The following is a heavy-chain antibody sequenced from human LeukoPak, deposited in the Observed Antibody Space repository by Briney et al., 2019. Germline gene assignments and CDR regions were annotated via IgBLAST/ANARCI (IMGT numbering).Heavy chain of an antibody. Sequence: ASVKVSCKASGYTFTGYYMHWVRQAPGQGLEWMGWINPNNGGTSYAQKFQGRVTMTRDTSITAAYMELPSLTSDDTAVYYCARGYSSPVPNFDYWGQGTLVTVSS. V-gene: IGHV1-2*02. CDR3: ARGYSSPVPNFDY. J-gene: IGHJ4*02. CDR1: GYTFTGYY. CDR2: INPNNGGT. D-gene: IGHD6-13*01.